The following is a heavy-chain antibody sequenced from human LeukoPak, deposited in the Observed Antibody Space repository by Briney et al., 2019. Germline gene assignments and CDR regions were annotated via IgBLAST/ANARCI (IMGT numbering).Heavy chain of an antibody. Sequence: GGSLRLSCAASGFTFSTYSMNWLRVAPGKGLEWVSSISPDSNYKYYVDSAKGRFTISRDNAKNSLYLQMNSLRVEDAAVYYCVRGGYRGFDYEYWGQGTLVTVSS. D-gene: IGHD5-12*01. V-gene: IGHV3-21*01. CDR2: ISPDSNYK. CDR3: VRGGYRGFDYEY. CDR1: GFTFSTYS. J-gene: IGHJ4*02.